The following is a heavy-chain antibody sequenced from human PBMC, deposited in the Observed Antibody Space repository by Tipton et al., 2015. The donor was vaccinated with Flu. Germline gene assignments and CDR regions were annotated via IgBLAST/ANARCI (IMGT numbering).Heavy chain of an antibody. D-gene: IGHD4-17*01. CDR1: GFTVSSNY. CDR2: IYSGGST. V-gene: IGHV3-66*02. Sequence: GSLRLSCAASGFTVSSNYMSWVRQAPGKGLEWVSVIYSGGSTYYADSVKGRFTISRDNSKNTLYLQMNSLRAEDTAVYYCASADYGDYGLASDIWGQGTMVTVSS. CDR3: ASADYGDYGLASDI. J-gene: IGHJ3*02.